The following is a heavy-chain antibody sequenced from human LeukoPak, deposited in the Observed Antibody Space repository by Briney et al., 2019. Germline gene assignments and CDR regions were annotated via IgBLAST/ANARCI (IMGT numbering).Heavy chain of an antibody. Sequence: GGSLRLSCAASGFTFSSYAMSWVRQAPGKGLEWVSAISGSGGSTYYADSVKGRFTISRDNSKNTLYLQMNSLRAEDTAVYYCAKGRTPYSSGWYFDYWGQGTLVTASS. CDR2: ISGSGGST. D-gene: IGHD6-19*01. J-gene: IGHJ4*02. CDR3: AKGRTPYSSGWYFDY. V-gene: IGHV3-23*01. CDR1: GFTFSSYA.